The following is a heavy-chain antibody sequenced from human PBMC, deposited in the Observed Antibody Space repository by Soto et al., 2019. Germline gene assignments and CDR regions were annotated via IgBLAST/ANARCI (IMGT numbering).Heavy chain of an antibody. Sequence: GGSLRLSCAASGFTFSGSAMHWVRQASGKGLEWVGRIRSKANSYATAYAASVKGRFTISRDDSKNTAYLQMNSLKTEDTAVYYCTCVHGLNAFDIWGQGTMVTVSS. V-gene: IGHV3-73*01. CDR3: TCVHGLNAFDI. D-gene: IGHD1-1*01. CDR2: IRSKANSYAT. CDR1: GFTFSGSA. J-gene: IGHJ3*02.